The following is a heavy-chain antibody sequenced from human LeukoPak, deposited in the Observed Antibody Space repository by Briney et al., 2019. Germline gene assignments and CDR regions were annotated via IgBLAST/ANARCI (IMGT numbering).Heavy chain of an antibody. J-gene: IGHJ6*02. Sequence: GGSLRLSCAASGFSFSSYAMSWVRQAPGKGLEWVSVIYSGGSTYYADSVKGRFTISRHNSKNTLYLQMNSLRAEDTAVYYCARDLVGYYGSGPYYYGMDVWGQGTTVTVSS. CDR1: GFSFSSYA. CDR2: IYSGGST. V-gene: IGHV3-53*04. CDR3: ARDLVGYYGSGPYYYGMDV. D-gene: IGHD3-10*01.